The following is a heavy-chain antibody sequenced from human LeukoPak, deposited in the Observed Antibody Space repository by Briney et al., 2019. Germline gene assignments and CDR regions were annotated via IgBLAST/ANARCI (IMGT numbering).Heavy chain of an antibody. CDR1: GYSFTSYW. CDR2: IYPGDSDA. Sequence: GQSLKISCTGSGYSFTSYWIAWVRQMPGKGLEWMGIIYPGDSDARYSPSFQGQVTSSADKSISTAYLQWNNLKASDTAMYYCAGQDIVVVATATRAFDIWGQGTMVTVSS. CDR3: AGQDIVVVATATRAFDI. V-gene: IGHV5-51*01. J-gene: IGHJ3*02. D-gene: IGHD2-15*01.